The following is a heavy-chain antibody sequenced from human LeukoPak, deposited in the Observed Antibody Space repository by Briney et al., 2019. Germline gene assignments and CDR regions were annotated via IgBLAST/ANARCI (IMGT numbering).Heavy chain of an antibody. D-gene: IGHD5-18*01. CDR2: IYYSGST. CDR1: GGSISSSSYY. CDR3: ARGLLIYSYGCHFDY. V-gene: IGHV4-39*01. J-gene: IGHJ4*02. Sequence: PSETLSLTCTVSGGSISSSSYYWGWIRQPPGKGLEWIGSIYYSGSTYYNPSLKSRVTISVDTSKNQFSLKLSSVTAAGTAVYYCARGLLIYSYGCHFDYWGQGTLVTVSS.